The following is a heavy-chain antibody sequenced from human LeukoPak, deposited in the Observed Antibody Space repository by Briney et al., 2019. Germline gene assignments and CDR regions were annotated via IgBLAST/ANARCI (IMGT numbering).Heavy chain of an antibody. Sequence: ASVKVSCKASGYTFTSYYMHWVRQAPGQGLEWMGIVNPSGGSTSYAQKFQGRVTMTRDTSISTAYMELSRLRSDDTAVYYCARDSDYGGNRGVWFDPWGQGTLVSVSS. V-gene: IGHV1-46*01. CDR1: GYTFTSYY. CDR2: VNPSGGST. D-gene: IGHD4-23*01. J-gene: IGHJ5*02. CDR3: ARDSDYGGNRGVWFDP.